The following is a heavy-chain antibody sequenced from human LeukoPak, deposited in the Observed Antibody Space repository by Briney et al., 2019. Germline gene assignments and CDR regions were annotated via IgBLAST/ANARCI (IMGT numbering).Heavy chain of an antibody. Sequence: SETLSLTCIVSGGSISSYYWSWIRQPAGKGLEWIGRIYTSGSTNYNPSLKSRVTMSVDTSKNQFSLKLSSVTAADTAVYYCARDRTYCSSTSCYSSAFDIWGQGTMVTVSS. CDR1: GGSISSYY. V-gene: IGHV4-4*07. J-gene: IGHJ3*02. CDR2: IYTSGST. CDR3: ARDRTYCSSTSCYSSAFDI. D-gene: IGHD2-2*01.